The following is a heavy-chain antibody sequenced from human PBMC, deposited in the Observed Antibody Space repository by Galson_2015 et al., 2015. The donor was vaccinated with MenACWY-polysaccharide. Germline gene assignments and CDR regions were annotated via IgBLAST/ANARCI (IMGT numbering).Heavy chain of an antibody. CDR2: LVPLVGT. D-gene: IGHD6-13*01. CDR3: TVAESRARSADSFDF. Sequence: SVKVSCKASGGTFSSFAISWVRQAPGQGLEWMGGLVPLVGTNSAQKFQDRLTITADKFTSTAFMKLSIMTSEDTAFYYCTVAESRARSADSFDFWGQGTLVTVS. V-gene: IGHV1-69*10. J-gene: IGHJ4*02. CDR1: GGTFSSFA.